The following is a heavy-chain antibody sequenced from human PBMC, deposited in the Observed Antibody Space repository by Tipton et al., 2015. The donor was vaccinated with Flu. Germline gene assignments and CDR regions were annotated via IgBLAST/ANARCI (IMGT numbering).Heavy chain of an antibody. CDR2: ISGSGGST. Sequence: GSLRLSCAASGFTFSSYAMSWVRQAPGKGLEWVSAISGSGGSTYYADSVKGRFTISRDNSKNTLYLQMNSLRAEDTAVYYCANGFYDFWSGYYEADFDYWGQGTLVTVSS. V-gene: IGHV3-23*01. J-gene: IGHJ4*02. CDR3: ANGFYDFWSGYYEADFDY. D-gene: IGHD3-3*01. CDR1: GFTFSSYA.